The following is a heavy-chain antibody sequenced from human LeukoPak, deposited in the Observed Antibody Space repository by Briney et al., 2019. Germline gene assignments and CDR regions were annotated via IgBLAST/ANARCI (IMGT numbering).Heavy chain of an antibody. J-gene: IGHJ4*02. CDR2: IIPIFGTA. Sequence: SVKVSCKASGGTFSSYAISWVRQAPGQGLEWMGGIIPIFGTANYAQKFQGRVTITADKSTSTAYMELSSLRSEDTAVYYCATSLREDYYYDSSGYYHGPLYFDYWGQGTLVTVSS. CDR3: ATSLREDYYYDSSGYYHGPLYFDY. V-gene: IGHV1-69*06. CDR1: GGTFSSYA. D-gene: IGHD3-22*01.